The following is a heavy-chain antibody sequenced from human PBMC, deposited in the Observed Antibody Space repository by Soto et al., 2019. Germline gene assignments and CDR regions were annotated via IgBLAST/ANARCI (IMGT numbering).Heavy chain of an antibody. Sequence: SETLSLTCTVSGGSITRGGYYWSWIRQPPGKGLEWIGEINHSGSTNYNPSLKSRVTISVDTSKNQFSLKLSSVTAADTAVYYCVYYYDSSGYYRGSWFDPWGQGTLVTVSS. CDR3: VYYYDSSGYYRGSWFDP. CDR2: INHSGST. D-gene: IGHD3-22*01. CDR1: GGSITRGGYY. J-gene: IGHJ5*02. V-gene: IGHV4-34*01.